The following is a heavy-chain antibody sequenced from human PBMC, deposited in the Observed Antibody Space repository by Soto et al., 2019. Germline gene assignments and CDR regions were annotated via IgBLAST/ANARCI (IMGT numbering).Heavy chain of an antibody. CDR1: GGSFSGYY. CDR2: INHSGST. J-gene: IGHJ6*02. CDR3: ARYGQLGAYYYYGMDV. V-gene: IGHV4-34*01. D-gene: IGHD6-6*01. Sequence: SETLSLTCAVYGGSFSGYYRSWIRQPPGKGLEWIGEINHSGSTNYNPSLKSRVTISVDTSKNQFSLKLSSVTAADTAVYYCARYGQLGAYYYYGMDVWGQGTTVTVSS.